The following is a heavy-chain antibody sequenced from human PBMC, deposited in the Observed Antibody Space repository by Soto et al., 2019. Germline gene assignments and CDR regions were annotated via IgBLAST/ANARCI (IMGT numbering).Heavy chain of an antibody. D-gene: IGHD6-19*01. CDR3: VKVLDSSGWYYYDN. CDR1: GFTFASSY. J-gene: IGHJ4*02. CDR2: ISSDGKRI. V-gene: IGHV3-64D*06. Sequence: LRLSCSASGFTFASSYMHWVRQAPGKGLEYVSAISSDGKRIYYADSVKGRFTISRDNSMNTLFLQMISLRPADTAIYYCVKVLDSSGWYYYDNWGQGVLVTVSS.